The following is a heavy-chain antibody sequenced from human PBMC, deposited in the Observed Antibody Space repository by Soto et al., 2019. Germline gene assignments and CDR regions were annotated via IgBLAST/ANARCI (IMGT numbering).Heavy chain of an antibody. CDR2: IYYSGRT. D-gene: IGHD6-13*01. CDR3: AREGSSWYVSDYYYGMDV. J-gene: IGHJ6*02. CDR1: GGSISSYY. Sequence: QVQLQESGPGLVKPSETLSLTCTVSGGSISSYYCSWIRQPPGKGLEWIGYIYYSGRTNYNPSLKRRVTISVDTSKNQFYLKLSSVTAADTAVYYCAREGSSWYVSDYYYGMDVWGQGTTVTVSS. V-gene: IGHV4-59*01.